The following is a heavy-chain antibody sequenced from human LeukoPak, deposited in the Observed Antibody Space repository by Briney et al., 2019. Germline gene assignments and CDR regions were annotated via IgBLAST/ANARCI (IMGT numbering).Heavy chain of an antibody. CDR1: GFTFTYYA. CDR3: ARDSHLYGSGSYYYYTDV. Sequence: AGGSLRLSCAASGFTFTYYAMHWVRQAPGKGLELVALISYDGSRQYYTDSVKGRFIISRDDSKNTVYLQMNSLGVDDTALYYCARDSHLYGSGSYYYYTDVWGKGTTVTVSS. CDR2: ISYDGSRQ. J-gene: IGHJ6*03. D-gene: IGHD3-10*01. V-gene: IGHV3-30*10.